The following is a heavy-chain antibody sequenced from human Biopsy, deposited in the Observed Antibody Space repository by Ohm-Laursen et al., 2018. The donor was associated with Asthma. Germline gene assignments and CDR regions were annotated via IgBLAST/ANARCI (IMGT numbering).Heavy chain of an antibody. CDR3: ARAYGGSFFSGAFDI. D-gene: IGHD4-23*01. CDR1: GFTFSNYG. V-gene: IGHV3-30*03. Sequence: SLRLSCAASGFTFSNYGMHWVRQAPGKGLDWVAVISFDGSNKNYTDSVKGRFTISRDNSRNTLHLQMNSLRAEDTAAYYCARAYGGSFFSGAFDIWGQGTMVTVSS. J-gene: IGHJ3*02. CDR2: ISFDGSNK.